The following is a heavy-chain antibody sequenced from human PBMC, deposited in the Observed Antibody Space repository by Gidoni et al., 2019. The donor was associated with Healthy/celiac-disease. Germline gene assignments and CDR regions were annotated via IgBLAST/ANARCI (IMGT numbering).Heavy chain of an antibody. D-gene: IGHD1-26*01. CDR3: ARAWELPSLAPAFDY. CDR2: ISSNGGST. V-gene: IGHV3-64*01. J-gene: IGHJ4*02. Sequence: EVQLVESGGGLVQPGGSLRLSCAASALTFSSYAMHWVRQAPGKGLEYVSAISSNGGSTYYANSVKGRFTISRDNSKNTLYLQMGSLRAEDMAVYYCARAWELPSLAPAFDYWGQGTLVTVSS. CDR1: ALTFSSYA.